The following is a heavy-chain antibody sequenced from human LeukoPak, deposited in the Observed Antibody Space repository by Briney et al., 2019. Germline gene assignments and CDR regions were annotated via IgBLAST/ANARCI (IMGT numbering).Heavy chain of an antibody. CDR2: INPSGGST. Sequence: GASVKVSCKASGYTFTSYYMHWVRQAPGQGLEWMGIINPSGGSTSYAQKFQGRVTMTRDMSTSTVYMELSSLRSEDTAVYYCARDRGVYSSGWKWGNFDYWGQGTLVTVSS. V-gene: IGHV1-46*01. J-gene: IGHJ4*02. CDR1: GYTFTSYY. D-gene: IGHD6-19*01. CDR3: ARDRGVYSSGWKWGNFDY.